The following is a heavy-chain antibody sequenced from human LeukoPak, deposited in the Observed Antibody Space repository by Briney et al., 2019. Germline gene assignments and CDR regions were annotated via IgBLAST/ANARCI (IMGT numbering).Heavy chain of an antibody. Sequence: GGSLRLSCAASGFTFSAYSMNWVRQAPGKGLEWVSSVIVPTGSMYYGDSVKGRFTISRDNAMNSLYLQISSLRAEDTAVYYCARDFARTGDYHHFDYWGQGTLVIVSS. V-gene: IGHV3-21*01. J-gene: IGHJ4*02. CDR2: VIVPTGSM. D-gene: IGHD7-27*01. CDR1: GFTFSAYS. CDR3: ARDFARTGDYHHFDY.